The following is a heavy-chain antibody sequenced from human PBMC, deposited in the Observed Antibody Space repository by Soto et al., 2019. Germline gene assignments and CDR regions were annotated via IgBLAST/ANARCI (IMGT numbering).Heavy chain of an antibody. Sequence: VQLLESGGDLVQPGGSLRLSCAASGFTFSNYAMSWVRQAPGKALEWVSSINIVGGNTNYADSVRGRFTMSRDDSKNTVFLQMNSLRAEDTAIYYCSKHYYFDSWGQGTLVTVSS. CDR3: SKHYYFDS. CDR2: INIVGGNT. V-gene: IGHV3-23*01. CDR1: GFTFSNYA. J-gene: IGHJ4*02.